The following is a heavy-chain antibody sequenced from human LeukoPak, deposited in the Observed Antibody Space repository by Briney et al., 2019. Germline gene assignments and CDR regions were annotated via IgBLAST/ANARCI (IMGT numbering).Heavy chain of an antibody. J-gene: IGHJ1*01. CDR1: GFTFSSYS. D-gene: IGHD2-21*02. Sequence: GGSLRLSCAASGFTFSSYSMNWVRQASGKGLEWVSSISSSSSYIYYADSVKGRFTISRDNAKNSLYLQMNSLRAEDTAVYYCARDMAYCGGDCYSIAEYFQHWGQGTLVTVSS. CDR3: ARDMAYCGGDCYSIAEYFQH. CDR2: ISSSSSYI. V-gene: IGHV3-21*01.